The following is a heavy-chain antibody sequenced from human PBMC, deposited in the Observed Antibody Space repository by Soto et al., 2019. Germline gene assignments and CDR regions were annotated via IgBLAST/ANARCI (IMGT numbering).Heavy chain of an antibody. J-gene: IGHJ4*02. CDR3: AREGVPPGIAAAADY. Sequence: GESLKISCKGSGYSFTSYWISWVRQMPGKGLEWMGRIDPSDSYTNYSPSFQGHVTISADKSISTAYLQGNSLKASDTAMYCSAREGVPPGIAAAADYWGQGTLVTVSS. CDR2: IDPSDSYT. CDR1: GYSFTSYW. V-gene: IGHV5-10-1*01. D-gene: IGHD6-13*01.